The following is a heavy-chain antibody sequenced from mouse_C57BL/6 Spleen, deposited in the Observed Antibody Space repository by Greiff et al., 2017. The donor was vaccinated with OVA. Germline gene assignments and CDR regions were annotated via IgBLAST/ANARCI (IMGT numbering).Heavy chain of an antibody. J-gene: IGHJ2*01. V-gene: IGHV1-64*01. CDR1: GYTFTSYW. D-gene: IGHD2-3*01. CDR3: AREDIYDGYYNY. Sequence: QVQLKQPGAELVKPGASVKLSCKASGYTFTSYWMHWVKQRPGQGLEWIGMIHPNSGSTNYNEKFKSKATLTVDKSSSTAYMQLSSLTSEDSAVYYCAREDIYDGYYNYWGQGTTLTVSS. CDR2: IHPNSGST.